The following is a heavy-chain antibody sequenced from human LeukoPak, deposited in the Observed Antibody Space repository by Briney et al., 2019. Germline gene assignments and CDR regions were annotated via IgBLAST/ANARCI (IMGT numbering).Heavy chain of an antibody. CDR3: TRLGLAAAGTPAYYYYYMDV. D-gene: IGHD6-13*01. CDR1: GFTFSGSA. Sequence: GGSLRLSCAASGFTFSGSAMHWVRQASGKGLEWVGRIRSKANSYATAYAASVKGRFTISRDDSKNTAYLQMNSLKTEDTAVYYCTRLGLAAAGTPAYYYYYMDVWGKGTTVTVSS. CDR2: IRSKANSYAT. J-gene: IGHJ6*03. V-gene: IGHV3-73*01.